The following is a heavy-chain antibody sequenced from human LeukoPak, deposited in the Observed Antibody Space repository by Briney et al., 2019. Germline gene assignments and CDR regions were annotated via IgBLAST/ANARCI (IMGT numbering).Heavy chain of an antibody. CDR2: ISAYNGNT. CDR3: ARDSTVTRDFDY. Sequence: ASVKVSCKASGYTFTSYGISWVRQAPGQGLEWMGWISAYNGNTNYAQKLQGRVTMTTGTSTSTAYMELRSLRSDDTAVYYCARDSTVTRDFDYWGQGTLVTVSS. CDR1: GYTFTSYG. D-gene: IGHD4-17*01. V-gene: IGHV1-18*01. J-gene: IGHJ4*02.